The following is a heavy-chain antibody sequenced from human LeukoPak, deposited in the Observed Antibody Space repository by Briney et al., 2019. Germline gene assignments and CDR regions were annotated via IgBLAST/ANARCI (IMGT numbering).Heavy chain of an antibody. J-gene: IGHJ6*03. V-gene: IGHV3-23*01. D-gene: IGHD5-18*01. Sequence: PGGSPRLSCAASGFTFSSYGMSWVRQAPGKGLEWVSAISGSGGSTYYADSVKGRFTISRDNSKNTLYLQMNSLRAEDTAVYYCAKDTGYIDPMDVWGKGTTVTVSS. CDR2: ISGSGGST. CDR3: AKDTGYIDPMDV. CDR1: GFTFSSYG.